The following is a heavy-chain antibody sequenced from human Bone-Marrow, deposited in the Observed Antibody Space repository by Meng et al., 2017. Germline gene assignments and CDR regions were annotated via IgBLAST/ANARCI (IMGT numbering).Heavy chain of an antibody. CDR2: TYYRSKWFN. D-gene: IGHD3-10*01. J-gene: IGHJ4*02. CDR3: ARGSGFDY. V-gene: IGHV6-1*01. CDR1: GDSVSSNNAA. Sequence: SQTLSLTCAISGDSVSSNNAAWNWIRQSPSRGLEWLGRTYYRSKWFNDYAVSVKSRISINPGTSKNHFSLQLNSVTPEDTAVYYCARGSGFDYWGQGTLVTVSS.